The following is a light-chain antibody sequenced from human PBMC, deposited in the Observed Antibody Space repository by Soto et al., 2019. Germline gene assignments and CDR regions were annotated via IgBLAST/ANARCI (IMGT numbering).Light chain of an antibody. CDR3: QQSYSTPRFT. V-gene: IGKV1-39*01. CDR1: QSISYY. CDR2: GAS. Sequence: DIQMTQSPSSLSASVGDRVTITCRASQSISYYLNWYQQKPGKAPKLLIYGASSLQSGVPSRFSGSGSETDFTLTISRLQPEDFATYYCQQSYSTPRFTFGPGTKVDIK. J-gene: IGKJ3*01.